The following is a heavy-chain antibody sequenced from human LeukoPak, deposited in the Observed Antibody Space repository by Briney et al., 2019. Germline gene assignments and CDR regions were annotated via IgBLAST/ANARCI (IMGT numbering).Heavy chain of an antibody. CDR1: GFDFNNYN. V-gene: IGHV3-48*01. CDR3: AKDLREKGLDY. Sequence: GGSLRLSCAASGFDFNNYNMNWVRQAPGKGLEWVSYITLSSSTTYYADSVKGRFTISRDNSKNTLYLQMNSLRAEDTAVYYCAKDLREKGLDYWGQGTLVTVSS. J-gene: IGHJ4*02. CDR2: ITLSSSTT. D-gene: IGHD3/OR15-3a*01.